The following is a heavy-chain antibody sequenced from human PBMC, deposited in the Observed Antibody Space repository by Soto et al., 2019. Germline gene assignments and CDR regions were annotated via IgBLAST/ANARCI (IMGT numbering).Heavy chain of an antibody. CDR3: ARDDCSGGSCYSLY. J-gene: IGHJ4*02. Sequence: SETLSLTCTVSGGSISSGGYYWSWIRQHPGKGLEWIGYIYYSGSTYYNPSLKSRVTISVDTSKNQFSLKLSSVTAADTAVYYCARDDCSGGSCYSLYWGQGTLVTVSS. D-gene: IGHD2-15*01. V-gene: IGHV4-31*03. CDR1: GGSISSGGYY. CDR2: IYYSGST.